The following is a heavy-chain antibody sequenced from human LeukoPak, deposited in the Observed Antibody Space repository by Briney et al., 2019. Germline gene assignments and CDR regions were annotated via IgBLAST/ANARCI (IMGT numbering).Heavy chain of an antibody. CDR1: GYTFTSYG. CDR2: ISGYNGNT. J-gene: IGHJ3*02. CDR3: ARISPMWYYYDSSGRMGAFDI. D-gene: IGHD3-22*01. Sequence: EASVKVSCKASGYTFTSYGISWVRQAPGQGLEWMGWISGYNGNTNYAQKLQGRVTMTTDTSTSTAYMELRSLRSDDTAVYYCARISPMWYYYDSSGRMGAFDIWGQGTMVTVSS. V-gene: IGHV1-18*01.